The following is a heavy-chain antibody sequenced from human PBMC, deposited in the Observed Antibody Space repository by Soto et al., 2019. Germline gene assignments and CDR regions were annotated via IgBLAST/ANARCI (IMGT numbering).Heavy chain of an antibody. CDR2: ISAYNGNT. CDR1: GYTFTSYD. CDR3: ARSRVESSSWYLAWNSVDP. V-gene: IGHV1-18*01. D-gene: IGHD6-13*01. J-gene: IGHJ5*02. Sequence: ASVKVSCKASGYTFTSYDINWVRQATGQGLEWMGWISAYNGNTNYAQKLQGRVTMTTDTSTSTAYMELRSLRSDDTAVYYCARSRVESSSWYLAWNSVDPWGQGTLVTVSS.